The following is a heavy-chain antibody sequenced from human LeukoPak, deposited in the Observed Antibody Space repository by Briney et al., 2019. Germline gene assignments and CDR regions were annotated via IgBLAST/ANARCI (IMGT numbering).Heavy chain of an antibody. CDR3: AHLRYCSSTSCLNWFDP. CDR1: GFPLSTSGVG. V-gene: IGHV2-5*02. D-gene: IGHD2-2*01. Sequence: SGPTLVKPTQTLTLTCTFSGFPLSTSGVGVGWIRQPPGKALEWLALIYWDDDKRYSPSLKSRLTITKDTSKNQVVLTMTNMDPVDTATYYCAHLRYCSSTSCLNWFDPWGQGTLVTVSS. CDR2: IYWDDDK. J-gene: IGHJ5*02.